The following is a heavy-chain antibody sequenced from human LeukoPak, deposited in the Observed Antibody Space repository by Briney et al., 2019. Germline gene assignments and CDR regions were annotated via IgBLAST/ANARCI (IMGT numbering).Heavy chain of an antibody. V-gene: IGHV1-18*01. CDR2: ISAYNGNT. Sequence: ASVKVSCKASGYTFTSYGISRVRQAPGQGLEWMGWISAYNGNTNYAQKLQGRVTMTTDTSTSTAYMELRSLRSGDTAVYYCARVVAAGEHLDYWGQGTLVTVSS. CDR3: ARVVAAGEHLDY. D-gene: IGHD6-13*01. J-gene: IGHJ4*02. CDR1: GYTFTSYG.